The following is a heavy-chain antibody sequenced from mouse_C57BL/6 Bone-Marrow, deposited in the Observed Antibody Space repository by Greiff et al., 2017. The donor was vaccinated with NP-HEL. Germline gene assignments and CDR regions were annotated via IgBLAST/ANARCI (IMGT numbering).Heavy chain of an antibody. D-gene: IGHD2-1*01. CDR3: ARKDGNYEGYFDV. V-gene: IGHV1-47*01. Sequence: VKLMESGAELVKPGASVKMSCKASGYTFITYPIEWMNQNHGKSLEWIGNFHPYNDDIKYNEKFKGKATLTVEKSSSTVYLELSRLTSDDSAVYYCARKDGNYEGYFDVWGTGTTVTVSS. CDR1: GYTFITYP. J-gene: IGHJ1*03. CDR2: FHPYNDDI.